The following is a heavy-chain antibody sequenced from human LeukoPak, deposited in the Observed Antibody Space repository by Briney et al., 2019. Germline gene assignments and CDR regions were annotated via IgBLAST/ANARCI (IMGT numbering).Heavy chain of an antibody. CDR3: ARGFFGVVDY. V-gene: IGHV4-38-2*02. J-gene: IGHJ4*02. D-gene: IGHD3-3*01. CDR2: IYHSGST. CDR1: GYSISSGYY. Sequence: SETLSLTCTVSGYSISSGYYWGWIRQPPGKGLEWIGSIYHSGSTYYNPSLKSRVTISVDTSKSQFSLKLSSVTAADTAVYYCARGFFGVVDYWGQGTLVTVSS.